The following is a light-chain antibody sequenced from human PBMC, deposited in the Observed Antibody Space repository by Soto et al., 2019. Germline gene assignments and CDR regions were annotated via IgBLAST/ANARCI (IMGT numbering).Light chain of an antibody. Sequence: DIQMTQSPSSVSASVGDRVTITWRASQGISNWLAWYQQKPGKAPKLLIYAASSLQSGVPSRFSGSGSGTDFTLAISSLRPEDFATYFCQQVASFPLTFGGGTNVEIE. V-gene: IGKV1D-12*01. CDR2: AAS. CDR3: QQVASFPLT. CDR1: QGISNW. J-gene: IGKJ4*01.